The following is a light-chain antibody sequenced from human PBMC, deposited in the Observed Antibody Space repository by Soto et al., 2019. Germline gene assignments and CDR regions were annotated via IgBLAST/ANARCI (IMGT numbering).Light chain of an antibody. J-gene: IGKJ4*01. CDR2: AAS. CDR1: QGISSW. V-gene: IGKV1-12*01. Sequence: DLQMTQSPSSVSASVGDRVTITCRASQGISSWLAWYQQKPGKAPKLLIYAASTLETGVPSRFSGGRSGTDFTLTINNLQPEDFATYYCQQATISQLTFGGGTKVEIK. CDR3: QQATISQLT.